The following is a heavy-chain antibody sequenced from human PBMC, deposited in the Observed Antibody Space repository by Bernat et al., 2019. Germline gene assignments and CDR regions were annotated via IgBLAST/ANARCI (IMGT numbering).Heavy chain of an antibody. D-gene: IGHD2-15*01. V-gene: IGHV1-8*01. CDR1: GYTFTSYD. CDR3: ARGRAANRYYYYYYSMDV. Sequence: QVQLVQSGAEVKKPGASVKVSCKASGYTFTSYDINLVRQATGQGLEWRGWMNPNSGNTGYAQKFQGRVTMTRNTSISTAYKELSSLRSEDTAVYYCARGRAANRYYYYYYSMDVWGKGTTVTVSS. CDR2: MNPNSGNT. J-gene: IGHJ6*03.